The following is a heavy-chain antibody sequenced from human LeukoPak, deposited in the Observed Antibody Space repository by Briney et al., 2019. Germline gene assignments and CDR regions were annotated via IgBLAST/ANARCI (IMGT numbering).Heavy chain of an antibody. CDR2: IIPIFGTA. Sequence: VASVRVSCKASGGTFSSYAISWVRRAPGQGREWMGGIIPIFGTANYAQKFQGRVTITTDESTSTAYMELSSLRSEDTAVYYCARGGAAMVDYYYYCYMDVWGKGTTVTVSS. J-gene: IGHJ6*03. D-gene: IGHD5-18*01. CDR1: GGTFSSYA. V-gene: IGHV1-69*05. CDR3: ARGGAAMVDYYYYCYMDV.